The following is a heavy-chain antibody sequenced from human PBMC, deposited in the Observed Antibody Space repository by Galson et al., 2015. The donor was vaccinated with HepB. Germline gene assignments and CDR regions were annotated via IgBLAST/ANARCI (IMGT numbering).Heavy chain of an antibody. CDR3: AKDQDSGSRKFDF. CDR2: ISGSGGST. CDR1: GFTFSSYA. J-gene: IGHJ4*02. V-gene: IGHV3-23*01. Sequence: SLRLSCAASGFTFSSYAMNWVRQAPGKGLEWISTISGSGGSTYYTDSVKGRFTISRDNSKNTLYLKMNSLRAEDTAIYYCAKDQDSGSRKFDFWGQGDLVSVSS. D-gene: IGHD1-26*01.